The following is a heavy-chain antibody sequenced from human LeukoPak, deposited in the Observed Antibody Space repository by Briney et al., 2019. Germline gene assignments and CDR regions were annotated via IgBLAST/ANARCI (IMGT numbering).Heavy chain of an antibody. CDR1: GGSISSSNW. Sequence: SGTLSLTCAVSGGSISSSNWWSWVRQPPGKGLEWIGEIYHSGSTNYNPSLKSRVTISVDTSKNQFSLKLSSVTAADTAVYYCARSETTVTLDYWGQGTLVTVSS. V-gene: IGHV4-4*02. J-gene: IGHJ4*02. CDR2: IYHSGST. D-gene: IGHD4-11*01. CDR3: ARSETTVTLDY.